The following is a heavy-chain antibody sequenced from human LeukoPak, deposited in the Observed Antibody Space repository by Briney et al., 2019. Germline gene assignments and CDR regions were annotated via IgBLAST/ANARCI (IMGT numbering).Heavy chain of an antibody. CDR2: IYTSGST. CDR3: ARDRYYYDSSGYGLWFDP. CDR1: GGSFSGYY. Sequence: SETLSLTCAVYGGSFSGYYWSWIRQPAGKGLEWIGRIYTSGSTNYNPSLKSRVTMSVDTSKNQFSLKLSSVTAADTAVYYCARDRYYYDSSGYGLWFDPWGQGTLVTVSS. D-gene: IGHD3-22*01. J-gene: IGHJ5*02. V-gene: IGHV4-4*07.